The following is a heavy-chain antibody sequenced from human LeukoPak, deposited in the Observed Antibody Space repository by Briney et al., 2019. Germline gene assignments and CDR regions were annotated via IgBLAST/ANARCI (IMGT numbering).Heavy chain of an antibody. V-gene: IGHV4-39*02. CDR2: VYYTGST. CDR1: GGSISSSGYY. J-gene: IGHJ4*02. D-gene: IGHD3-10*01. CDR3: ARHRGRYYDSGSYYYFDY. Sequence: PSETLSLTCTVSGGSISSSGYYWGWIRQPPGKGLEWVGSVYYTGSTFYNPTLKSRVTTSVDTSKNHFSLNLSSVTAADTAVYYCARHRGRYYDSGSYYYFDYWGQGTLVTVSS.